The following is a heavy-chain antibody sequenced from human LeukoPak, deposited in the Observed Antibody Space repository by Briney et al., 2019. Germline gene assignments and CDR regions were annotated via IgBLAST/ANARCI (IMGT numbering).Heavy chain of an antibody. J-gene: IGHJ4*02. CDR2: IYYSGST. V-gene: IGHV4-61*05. Sequence: PSETLSLTCSVSGYSIRTRSYYWGWIRQSPGKGLEWIGYIYYSGSTNYNPSLKSRVTISVDTSKNQFSLRLSSVTAADTAVYYCARRRGRTFYFDYWGQGTLVTVSS. D-gene: IGHD3-16*01. CDR1: GYSIRTRSYY. CDR3: ARRRGRTFYFDY.